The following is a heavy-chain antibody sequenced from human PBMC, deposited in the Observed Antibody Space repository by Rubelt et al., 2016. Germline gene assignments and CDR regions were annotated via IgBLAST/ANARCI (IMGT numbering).Heavy chain of an antibody. Sequence: EVQLVESGGGLVKPGGSLRLSCAASGFTFSRFWMQWVRQAPGKGLVWVSAISGSGGSTYYADSVKGRFTISRDNSKNTLYLQMNSLRAEDTAVYYCAKEILETGGDYWGQGTLVTVSS. CDR2: ISGSGGST. V-gene: IGHV3-23*04. D-gene: IGHD3-16*01. J-gene: IGHJ4*02. CDR1: GFTFSRFW. CDR3: AKEILETGGDY.